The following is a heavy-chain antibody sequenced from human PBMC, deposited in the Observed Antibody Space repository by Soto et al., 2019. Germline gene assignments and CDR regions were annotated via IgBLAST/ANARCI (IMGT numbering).Heavy chain of an antibody. CDR1: GSTFSAFC. Sequence: EVQLLESGGALAQPGGSLRLSCAASGSTFSAFCMNWVRQAPGKGLEWVSAISRSGDITYYADSVKGRFTISRDNSKNTLYLEMNSLTGDDTAVYYCAKGGFWVHYAMDVWGQGTTVTVSS. D-gene: IGHD2-15*01. V-gene: IGHV3-23*01. CDR3: AKGGFWVHYAMDV. CDR2: ISRSGDIT. J-gene: IGHJ6*02.